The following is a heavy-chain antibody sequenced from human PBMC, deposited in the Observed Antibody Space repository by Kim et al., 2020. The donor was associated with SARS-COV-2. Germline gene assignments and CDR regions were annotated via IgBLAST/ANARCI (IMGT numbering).Heavy chain of an antibody. V-gene: IGHV4-38-2*02. CDR3: ARVEWFGMREVWFDP. J-gene: IGHJ5*02. CDR1: GYSISSGYY. D-gene: IGHD3-10*01. CDR2: IYHSGST. Sequence: SETLSLTCTVSGYSISSGYYWGWIRQPPGKGLEWIGSIYHSGSTYYNPSLKSRVTISVDTSKNQFSLKLSSVTAADTAVYYCARVEWFGMREVWFDPWGQGTLVTVSS.